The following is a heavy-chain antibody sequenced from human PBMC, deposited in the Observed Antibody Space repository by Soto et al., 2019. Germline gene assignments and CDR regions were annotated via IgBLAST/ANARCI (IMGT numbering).Heavy chain of an antibody. J-gene: IGHJ5*02. CDR3: ARDLNMVVAATGWFDP. CDR2: ISSSSSTI. V-gene: IGHV3-48*02. CDR1: GGRFSSYS. D-gene: IGHD2-15*01. Sequence: GGSRRLGGEEEGGRFSSYSMNWVREGEGKGLEWVSYISSSSSTIYYADSVKGRFTISRDNAKNSLYLQMNSLRDEDTAVYYCARDLNMVVAATGWFDPWGQGTLVTVSS.